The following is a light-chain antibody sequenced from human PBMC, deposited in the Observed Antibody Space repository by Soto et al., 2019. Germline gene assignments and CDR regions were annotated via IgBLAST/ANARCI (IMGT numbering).Light chain of an antibody. CDR3: CSYAGRSTWDVV. J-gene: IGLJ2*01. CDR1: NSNIGDNS. Sequence: QSVLTQPPSASGTPGQVFTISCSGSNSNIGDNSVNWYQQLPGTAPKLLIYSDNRRPSGVPDRFSGSKSGTSASLAISGLQSEDEADYYCCSYAGRSTWDVVFGGGTKLTVL. V-gene: IGLV1-44*01. CDR2: SDN.